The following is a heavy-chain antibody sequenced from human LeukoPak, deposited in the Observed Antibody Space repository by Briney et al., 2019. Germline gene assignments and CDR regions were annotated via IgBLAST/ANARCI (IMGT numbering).Heavy chain of an antibody. Sequence: SVKVSCKASGGTFSSYAISWVRQAPGQGLEWMGGIIPIFGTANYAQKFQGRVTITADKSTSTAYMELSSLRSEDTAVYYCARVREYGSGMDYFDYWGQGTLVTVSS. CDR2: IIPIFGTA. CDR1: GGTFSSYA. D-gene: IGHD3-10*01. J-gene: IGHJ4*02. V-gene: IGHV1-69*06. CDR3: ARVREYGSGMDYFDY.